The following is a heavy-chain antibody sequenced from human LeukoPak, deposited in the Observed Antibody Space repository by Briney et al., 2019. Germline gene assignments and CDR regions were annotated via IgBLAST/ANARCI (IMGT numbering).Heavy chain of an antibody. CDR2: IYYSGST. D-gene: IGHD6-13*01. CDR1: GGSISSGGYY. V-gene: IGHV4-61*08. J-gene: IGHJ6*02. CDR3: ARLGYSSRWYYYYYGMDV. Sequence: SQTLSLTCTVSGGSISSGGYYWSWIRQPPGKGLEWIGYIYYSGSTNYNPSLKSRVTISVETSKNQFSLKLSSVTAADTAVYYCARLGYSSRWYYYYYGMDVWGQGTTVTVSS.